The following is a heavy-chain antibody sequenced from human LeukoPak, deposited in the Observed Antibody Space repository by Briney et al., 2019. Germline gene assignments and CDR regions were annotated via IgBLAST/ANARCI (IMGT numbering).Heavy chain of an antibody. J-gene: IGHJ4*02. CDR1: GGSISSSSYY. CDR2: AHSSGST. D-gene: IGHD6-13*01. Sequence: SETLSLTCTVSGGSISSSSYYWGWIRQPAGKGLEWIGLAHSSGSTNHNPSLKSRVTMSVDTSKNQFSLKLSSVTAADTAVYYCATGSGSSWFDYWGQGTLVTVSS. V-gene: IGHV4-39*07. CDR3: ATGSGSSWFDY.